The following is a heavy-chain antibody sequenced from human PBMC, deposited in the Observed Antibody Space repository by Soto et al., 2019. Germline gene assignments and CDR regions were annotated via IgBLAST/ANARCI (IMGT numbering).Heavy chain of an antibody. D-gene: IGHD2-8*01. CDR2: IKPRGGST. J-gene: IGHJ5*02. CDR1: GYTFTSYY. Sequence: QVQLVQSGAEVKKPGASVKVSCKASGYTFTSYYMHWVRQAPGQGLEWMGIIKPRGGSTSYAQKFQGRVTMTRDTSTSTVYMELSSLRSEDTAVYYCARDPREFVLMLYPGIRGCWFDPWGQGTLVTVSS. CDR3: ARDPREFVLMLYPGIRGCWFDP. V-gene: IGHV1-46*01.